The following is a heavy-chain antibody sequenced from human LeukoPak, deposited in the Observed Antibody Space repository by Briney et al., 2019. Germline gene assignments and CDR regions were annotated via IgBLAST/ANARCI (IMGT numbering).Heavy chain of an antibody. CDR1: GGSISSSSYY. D-gene: IGHD3-3*01. CDR3: ARGPSIFGVVDYFDY. V-gene: IGHV4-39*07. CDR2: IYYSGST. J-gene: IGHJ4*02. Sequence: PSETLSLTCTVSGGSISSSSYYWGWIRQLPGKGLEWIGSIYYSGSTYYNPSLKSRVTISVDTSKNQFSLKLSSVTAADTAVYYCARGPSIFGVVDYFDYWGQGTLVTVSS.